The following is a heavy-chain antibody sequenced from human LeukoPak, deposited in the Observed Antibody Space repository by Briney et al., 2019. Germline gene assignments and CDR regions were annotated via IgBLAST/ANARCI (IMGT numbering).Heavy chain of an antibody. V-gene: IGHV3-30*18. CDR2: ISYDGSNT. D-gene: IGHD6-19*01. CDR1: GFTFSYYG. Sequence: GGSLRLSCAASGFTFSYYGMHWVRQAPGQGLEWVAVISYDGSNTYYANSVKGRFTISRDNSKNTLYLQMNSLRAEDTAVYYCAKTAGEQWLAMSLDNWGQGTLVTVSS. CDR3: AKTAGEQWLAMSLDN. J-gene: IGHJ4*02.